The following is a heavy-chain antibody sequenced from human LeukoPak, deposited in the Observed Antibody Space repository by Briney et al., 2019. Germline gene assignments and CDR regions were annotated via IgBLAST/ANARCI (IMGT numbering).Heavy chain of an antibody. CDR3: ARGGKTIRFLAVHYMDV. J-gene: IGHJ6*03. D-gene: IGHD3-3*01. V-gene: IGHV4-38-2*02. Sequence: PSETLSLTCTVSGYSISSGYYWGWIRQPPGKGLEWIGSIYHSGSTYYNPSLKSRVTISVDTSKNQFSLQLNSVTPEDTAVYYCARGGKTIRFLAVHYMDVWGKGTTVIVS. CDR2: IYHSGST. CDR1: GYSISSGYY.